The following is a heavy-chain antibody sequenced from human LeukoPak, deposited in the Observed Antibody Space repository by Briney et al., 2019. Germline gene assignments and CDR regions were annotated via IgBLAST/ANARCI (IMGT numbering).Heavy chain of an antibody. CDR3: AKQTGYSYGYKIDY. J-gene: IGHJ4*02. CDR1: GLTFSGYA. CDR2: ISGSGGST. V-gene: IGHV3-23*01. D-gene: IGHD5-18*01. Sequence: GGSLRLSCAASGLTFSGYAMSWIRQAPGKGLEWIGAISGSGGSTYYADSEKGRFSTSRDNSKNTLYLQMNSLRAEDTAVYYCAKQTGYSYGYKIDYWGQGALVTVSS.